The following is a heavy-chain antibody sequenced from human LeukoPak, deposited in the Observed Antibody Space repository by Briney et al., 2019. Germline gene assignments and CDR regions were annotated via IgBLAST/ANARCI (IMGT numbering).Heavy chain of an antibody. CDR1: GASISNYY. D-gene: IGHD4-11*01. J-gene: IGHJ4*02. CDR3: ARAAPQGNYDY. V-gene: IGHV4-59*01. CDR2: IYYSVSP. Sequence: SETLSLTCIVSGASISNYYWSWIRQPPGKGLEWIGYIYYSVSPNYNPSLRSRVTISLDTSKNQFSLKLSSVTAADTAVYYCARAAPQGNYDYWGQGTLVTVSS.